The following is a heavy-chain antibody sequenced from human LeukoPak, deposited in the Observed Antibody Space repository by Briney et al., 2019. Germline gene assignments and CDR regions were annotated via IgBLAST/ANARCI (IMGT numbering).Heavy chain of an antibody. CDR1: GFTVSSNH. CDR3: ARDNTGSYEY. V-gene: IGHV3-43*02. CDR2: IRADGGTT. J-gene: IGHJ4*02. Sequence: GGSLRLSCAASGFTVSSNHMSWVRQAPGRGLEWVSLIRADGGTTHYADSVKGRFTISRDNSKNSLYLQMNSLRTEDTALYYCARDNTGSYEYWGQGTLVTVSP. D-gene: IGHD1-26*01.